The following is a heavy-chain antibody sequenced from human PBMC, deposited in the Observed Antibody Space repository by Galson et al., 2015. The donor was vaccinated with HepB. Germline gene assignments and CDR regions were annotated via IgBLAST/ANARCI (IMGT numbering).Heavy chain of an antibody. CDR1: GFTFSDYY. Sequence: SLRLSCAASGFTFSDYYMSWIRQAPGKGLEWLAYVSSNTIYTNYADSVKGRFTVSRDNVKNSISLQMNRLSVEYTAMYYCAGVAYSHYGDHTHFASWGHGAMVTVSS. CDR3: AGVAYSHYGDHTHFAS. V-gene: IGHV3-11*06. CDR2: VSSNTIYT. J-gene: IGHJ4*03. D-gene: IGHD4-17*01.